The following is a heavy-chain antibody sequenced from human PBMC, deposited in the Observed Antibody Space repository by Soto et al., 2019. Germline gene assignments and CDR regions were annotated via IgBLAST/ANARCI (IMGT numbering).Heavy chain of an antibody. CDR1: GYTFTSYA. Sequence: ASVKVSCKASGYTFTSYAMHWVRQAPGQRLEWMGWISAGNGNTNYAQKLQGRVTMTTDTSTSTAYMELRSLRSDDTAVYYCATYSSGWFRGGAFDIWGQGTMVTVSS. V-gene: IGHV1-3*01. D-gene: IGHD6-19*01. J-gene: IGHJ3*02. CDR2: ISAGNGNT. CDR3: ATYSSGWFRGGAFDI.